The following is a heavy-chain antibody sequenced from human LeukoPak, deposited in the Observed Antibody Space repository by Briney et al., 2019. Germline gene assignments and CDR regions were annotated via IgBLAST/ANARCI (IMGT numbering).Heavy chain of an antibody. Sequence: SQTLSLTCAVSGGSISSGGYSWSWIRQRPGKGLEWIGYIYHSGSTYYNPSLKSRVTISVDRSKNQFSLKLSSVTAADTAVYYCARVRIGKWLTHQSRYYFDYWGQGTLVTVST. CDR3: ARVRIGKWLTHQSRYYFDY. D-gene: IGHD3-22*01. CDR2: IYHSGST. J-gene: IGHJ4*02. V-gene: IGHV4-30-2*01. CDR1: GGSISSGGYS.